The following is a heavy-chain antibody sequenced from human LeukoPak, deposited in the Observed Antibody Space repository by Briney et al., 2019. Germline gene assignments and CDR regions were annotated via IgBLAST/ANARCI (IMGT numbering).Heavy chain of an antibody. CDR1: GFTFSSYA. V-gene: IGHV3-23*01. CDR2: IGGSGGST. D-gene: IGHD3-3*01. CDR3: TRFLDYDFWSGYYSLFDY. J-gene: IGHJ4*02. Sequence: GGSLRLSCAASGFTFSSYAMGWVRQAPGKGLEWVSGIGGSGGSTYYADSVKGRFTISRDNSKNTLYLQMNSLRAEDTAVYYCTRFLDYDFWSGYYSLFDYWGQGTLVTVSS.